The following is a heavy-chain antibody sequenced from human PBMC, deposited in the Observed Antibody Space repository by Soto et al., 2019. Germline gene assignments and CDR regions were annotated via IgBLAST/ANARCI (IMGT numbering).Heavy chain of an antibody. D-gene: IGHD6-6*01. CDR3: ARRARPYFYYMDV. V-gene: IGHV3-64*01. Sequence: EVQLVESGGGLAQPGGSLRLSCAASGFTLSGYAMDWVRQAPGKGLEYVSGISTNGVGTYYANSVQGRFTISRDNSKNTVYLQMGSLRPEAMAVYYCARRARPYFYYMDVWGKGTTVTVSS. CDR1: GFTLSGYA. CDR2: ISTNGVGT. J-gene: IGHJ6*03.